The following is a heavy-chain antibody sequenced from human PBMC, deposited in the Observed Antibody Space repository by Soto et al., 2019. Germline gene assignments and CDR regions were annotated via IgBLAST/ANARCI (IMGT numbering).Heavy chain of an antibody. CDR1: GFSFNTYT. J-gene: IGHJ4*02. Sequence: QVQLVESGGGVVQPGGSLRLSCAASGFSFNTYTMHWVRQAPGGGLEWVAIVSDDGSHTYYTDSVRGRFSISRDNSNSTLFLQMNTLTAADTAVYFSARDAPQGGRRGFFDLWGQGTLVTVSS. CDR2: VSDDGSHT. V-gene: IGHV3-30-3*01. CDR3: ARDAPQGGRRGFFDL. D-gene: IGHD3-16*01.